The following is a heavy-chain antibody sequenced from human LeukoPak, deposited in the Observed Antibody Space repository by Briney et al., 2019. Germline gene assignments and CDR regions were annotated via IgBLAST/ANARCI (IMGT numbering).Heavy chain of an antibody. Sequence: DSVKGRFTLSRDNFKNTLDLHMNRLRAEDTTVYYCARGVVGATTGWYFDRWGRGTLVTVSS. CDR3: ARGVVGATTGWYFDR. D-gene: IGHD1-26*01. V-gene: IGHV3-30*07. J-gene: IGHJ2*01.